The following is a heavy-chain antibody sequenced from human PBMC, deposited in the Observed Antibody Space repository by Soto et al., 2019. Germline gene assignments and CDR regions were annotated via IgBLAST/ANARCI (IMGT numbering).Heavy chain of an antibody. J-gene: IGHJ4*02. Sequence: QITLKESGPTLVKPTQTLTLTCTFSGFSLSTSGVGVGWIRQPPGKALEWLALIYWDDDKRYSPSLKSRLTITKDTSKNQVVLTMTNMDPVDTATYYCAHRPPGVAAVAGTGLTYYFDYWGQGTLVTVSS. CDR3: AHRPPGVAAVAGTGLTYYFDY. V-gene: IGHV2-5*02. CDR2: IYWDDDK. D-gene: IGHD6-19*01. CDR1: GFSLSTSGVG.